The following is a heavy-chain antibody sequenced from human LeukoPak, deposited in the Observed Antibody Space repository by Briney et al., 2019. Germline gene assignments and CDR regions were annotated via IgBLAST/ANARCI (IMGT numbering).Heavy chain of an antibody. CDR2: ISAYNGNT. D-gene: IGHD6-19*01. Sequence: ASVKVSCKASGYTFTSYGISWVRQAPGQGLEWMGWISAYNGNTNYAQKLQGRVTMTTDTSTSTAYMELRSLRAEDTAVYYCAKQDSSDWEGLAEYFQYWGQGTLVTVSS. V-gene: IGHV1-18*01. CDR1: GYTFTSYG. J-gene: IGHJ1*01. CDR3: AKQDSSDWEGLAEYFQY.